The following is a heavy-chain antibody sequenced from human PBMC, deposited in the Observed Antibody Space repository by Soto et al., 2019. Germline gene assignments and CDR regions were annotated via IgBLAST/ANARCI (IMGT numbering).Heavy chain of an antibody. CDR2: ISYDGSNK. CDR1: GFTFSSYA. D-gene: IGHD5-12*01. Sequence: QVQLVESGGGVVQPGRSLRLSCAASGFTFSSYAMHWVRQAPGKGLERVAVISYDGSNKYYADSVKGRFTISRDNSKNTVYLQMNSLRAEDTAVYYCARDRWDSGYESHGMDVWGQGTTVTVSS. CDR3: ARDRWDSGYESHGMDV. J-gene: IGHJ6*02. V-gene: IGHV3-30-3*01.